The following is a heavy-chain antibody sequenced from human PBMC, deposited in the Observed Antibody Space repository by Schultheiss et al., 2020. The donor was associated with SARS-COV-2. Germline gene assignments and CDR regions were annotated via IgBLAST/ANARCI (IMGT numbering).Heavy chain of an antibody. CDR3: ARTMGYCSTTSCPYFDY. CDR1: GASFTTYY. CDR2: INHTGGT. J-gene: IGHJ4*02. D-gene: IGHD2-2*01. Sequence: SETLSLTCAVSGASFTTYYWNWIRQPPGKGLEWIGEINHTGGTNYNPSLKSRVTISIDTSKSQFSLKLSSVTTADTAVYFCARTMGYCSTTSCPYFDYWGQGTLVTVSS. V-gene: IGHV4-34*01.